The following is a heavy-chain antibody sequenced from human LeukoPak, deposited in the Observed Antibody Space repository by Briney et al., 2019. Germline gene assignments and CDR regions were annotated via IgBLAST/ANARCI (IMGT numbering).Heavy chain of an antibody. CDR1: GGTFSSYA. D-gene: IGHD3-22*01. V-gene: IGHV1-69*04. CDR2: IIPILGIA. Sequence: ASVKVSCKASGGTFSSYAISWVRQAPGQGLEWMGRIIPILGIANYAQKFQGRVTITADKSTSTAYMELSSLRSEDTAVYYCARDADPYDSSGYYDYWGRGTLVTVSS. J-gene: IGHJ4*02. CDR3: ARDADPYDSSGYYDY.